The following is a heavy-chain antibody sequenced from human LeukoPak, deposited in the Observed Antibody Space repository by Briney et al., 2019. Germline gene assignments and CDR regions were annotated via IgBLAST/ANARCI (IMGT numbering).Heavy chain of an antibody. CDR1: GGTFRNYG. CDR2: IIPIFGTP. CDR3: ARGGRELELLSKFDY. V-gene: IGHV1-69*06. J-gene: IGHJ4*02. D-gene: IGHD1-7*01. Sequence: GASVKVSCKASGGTFRNYGISWVRQAPGQGLEWMGGIIPIFGTPNYAQKFQGRVTITADKSTSTAYMELSSLRSEDTAVYYCARGGRELELLSKFDYWGQGTLVTVSS.